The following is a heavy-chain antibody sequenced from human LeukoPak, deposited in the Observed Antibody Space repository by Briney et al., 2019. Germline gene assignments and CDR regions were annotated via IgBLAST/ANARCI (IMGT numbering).Heavy chain of an antibody. V-gene: IGHV1-18*01. CDR2: ISAYNGNT. CDR1: GGTFSSYA. Sequence: GASVKVSCKASGGTFSSYAISWVRQAPGQGLEWMGWISAYNGNTNYAQKLQGRVTMTTDTSTSTAYMELRSLRSDDTAVYYCARESPSAITMVRGVIIPFDYWGQGTLVTVSS. J-gene: IGHJ4*02. CDR3: ARESPSAITMVRGVIIPFDY. D-gene: IGHD3-10*01.